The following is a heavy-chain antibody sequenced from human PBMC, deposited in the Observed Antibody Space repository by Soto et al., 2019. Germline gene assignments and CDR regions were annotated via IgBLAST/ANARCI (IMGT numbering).Heavy chain of an antibody. CDR3: ARRNYYDSDGYLRFNWFDP. D-gene: IGHD3-22*01. J-gene: IGHJ5*02. CDR1: GGSFTSNY. V-gene: IGHV4-59*01. Sequence: QVQLQESGPGLVKPSETLSLTCTVSGGSFTSNYWTWIRQPPGKGLEWIGHIYFTGSTNYNPSLKSRVPKSVDTSKNQFSLKLTSVTAADTAVYYCARRNYYDSDGYLRFNWFDPWGQGTLVTVSS. CDR2: IYFTGST.